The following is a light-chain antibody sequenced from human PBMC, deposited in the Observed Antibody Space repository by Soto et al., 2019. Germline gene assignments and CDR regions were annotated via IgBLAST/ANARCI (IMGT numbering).Light chain of an antibody. CDR3: SSYAGSSTA. Sequence: QSALTKPPSAPGSPQPSVTISCTRTSNDVGAYNYDSWYPPHPGDCPYLMIYEVSYRPSGVPDRCSGSKSGNMASLNDTGVQADDEADYCWSSYAGSSTAVGPGTKVTVL. CDR1: SNDVGAYNY. V-gene: IGLV2-8*01. J-gene: IGLJ1*01. CDR2: EVS.